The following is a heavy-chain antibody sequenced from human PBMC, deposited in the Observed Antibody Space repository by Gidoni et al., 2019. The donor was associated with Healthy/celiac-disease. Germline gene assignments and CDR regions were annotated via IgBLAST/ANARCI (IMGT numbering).Heavy chain of an antibody. V-gene: IGHV3-9*01. CDR2: ISWNSGSI. D-gene: IGHD2-2*01. J-gene: IGHJ4*02. CDR3: AKGNIEMVKTLTRPGFDY. CDR1: GFTFDDYA. Sequence: EVQLVESGGGLVQPGRSLRLSCAASGFTFDDYAMHWVRQAPGKGLEWVSGISWNSGSIGYADSVKGRFTISRDNAKNSLYLQMNSLRAEDTALYYCAKGNIEMVKTLTRPGFDYWGQGTLVTVSS.